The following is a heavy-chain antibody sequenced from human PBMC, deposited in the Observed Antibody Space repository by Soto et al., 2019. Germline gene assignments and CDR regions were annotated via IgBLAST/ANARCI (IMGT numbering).Heavy chain of an antibody. CDR3: AHIDYDILTGYYYYGMDV. J-gene: IGHJ6*02. CDR2: IYWDDDK. V-gene: IGHV2-5*02. CDR1: GFSLSTSGVG. D-gene: IGHD3-9*01. Sequence: QITLKESGPTLVKPTQTLTLTCTFSGFSLSTSGVGVGWIRQPPGKALEWLALIYWDDDKRYSPSLKSRLTITKDTSKNQVVLTMTNMDPVDTATYYCAHIDYDILTGYYYYGMDVWGQGTTVTVSS.